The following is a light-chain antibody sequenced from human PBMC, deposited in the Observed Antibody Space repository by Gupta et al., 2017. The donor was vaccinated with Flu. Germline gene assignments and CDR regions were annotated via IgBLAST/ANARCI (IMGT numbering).Light chain of an antibody. V-gene: IGKV6-21*01. CDR2: YAS. CDR1: QSIGSS. Sequence: EIVLTQSPAFQSVTPKEKVTITCRASQSIGSSLHWYQQKPDQSPKLLMKYASQCGSAVPSRFSGSGSGTDFTLTINSLESEDAATYYCQQSSSLPQTFGQGTKVEIK. CDR3: QQSSSLPQT. J-gene: IGKJ1*01.